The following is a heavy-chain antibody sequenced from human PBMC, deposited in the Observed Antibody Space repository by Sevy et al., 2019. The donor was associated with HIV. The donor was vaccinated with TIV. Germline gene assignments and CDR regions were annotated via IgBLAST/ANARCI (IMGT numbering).Heavy chain of an antibody. V-gene: IGHV5-51*01. CDR1: GYSFTNYW. D-gene: IGHD2-8*01. CDR3: ARQRTISNDGMDV. J-gene: IGHJ6*02. Sequence: GESLKISCKGSGYSFTNYWIGWVRQMPGKGLESMGIIYPGDSETRYSPSFEGQVTISADKSINTAYLQWSSLKASDTAMYFCARQRTISNDGMDVWGQGTTVTVSS. CDR2: IYPGDSET.